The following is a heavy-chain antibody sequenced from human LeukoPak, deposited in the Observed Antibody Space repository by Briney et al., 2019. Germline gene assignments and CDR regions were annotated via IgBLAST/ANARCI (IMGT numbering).Heavy chain of an antibody. CDR3: AKDEVDTSRY. CDR2: ISGSGGST. D-gene: IGHD5-18*01. CDR1: GFTFSSYA. V-gene: IGHV3-23*01. Sequence: GGSLRLSCAASGFTFSSYAMSWVSQAPGKRLEWVSAISGSGGSTYYADSVKGRFTISRDNSKNTLYLQMNSLRAEDTAVYYCAKDEVDTSRYWGQGTLVTVSS. J-gene: IGHJ4*02.